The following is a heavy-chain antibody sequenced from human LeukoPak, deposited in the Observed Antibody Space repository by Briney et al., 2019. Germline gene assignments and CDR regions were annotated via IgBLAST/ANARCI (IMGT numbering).Heavy chain of an antibody. D-gene: IGHD2-2*02. J-gene: IGHJ6*02. CDR2: MNPNSGNT. V-gene: IGHV1-8*02. CDR3: ARPCPSCYSGSRYYGMDV. CDR1: GYTFTDYY. Sequence: ASVKVSCKTSGYTFTDYYIHWVRQVPGQGLEWMGWMNPNSGNTGYAQKFQGRVTMTRNTSISTAYMELSSLRSEDTAVYYCARPCPSCYSGSRYYGMDVWGQGTTVTVSS.